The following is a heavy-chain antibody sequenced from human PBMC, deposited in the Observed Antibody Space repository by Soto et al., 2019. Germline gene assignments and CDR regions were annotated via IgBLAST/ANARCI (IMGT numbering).Heavy chain of an antibody. Sequence: GASVKVSCKASGGTFSSYAISWVRQAPGQGLEWMGGIIPIFGTANYAQKFQGRVTITADESTSTAYMELSSLRSEDTAVYYCASPGIAVAGFDYWGQGTLVTVSS. CDR3: ASPGIAVAGFDY. D-gene: IGHD6-19*01. V-gene: IGHV1-69*13. J-gene: IGHJ4*02. CDR2: IIPIFGTA. CDR1: GGTFSSYA.